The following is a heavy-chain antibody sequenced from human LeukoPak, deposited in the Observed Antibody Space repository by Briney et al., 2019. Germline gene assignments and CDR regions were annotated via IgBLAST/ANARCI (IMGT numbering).Heavy chain of an antibody. CDR2: IYHSGNS. CDR1: GGSISSSNW. J-gene: IGHJ6*03. CDR3: AIGSGSWGDYYYYYMDV. V-gene: IGHV4-4*02. Sequence: SETLSLTCAVSGGSISSSNWWSWVRQPPGKGLEWVGEIYHSGNSNYSPSLESRVTIAVDKSKNQFSLKLKSVTAADTAVYYCAIGSGSWGDYYYYYMDVWGKGTTVTVSS. D-gene: IGHD3-10*01.